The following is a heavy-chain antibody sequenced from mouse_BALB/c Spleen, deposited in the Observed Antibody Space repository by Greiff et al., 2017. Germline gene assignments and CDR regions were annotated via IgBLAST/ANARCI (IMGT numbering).Heavy chain of an antibody. CDR1: GFSLTSYG. V-gene: IGHV2-9*02. CDR2: IWAGGST. D-gene: IGHD2-14*01. CDR3: ARDENYRFSWFAY. Sequence: VKVVESGPGLVAPSQSLSITCTVSGFSLTSYGVHWVRQPPGKGLEWLGVIWAGGSTNYNSALMSRLSISKDNSKSQVFLKMNSLQTDDTAMYYCARDENYRFSWFAYWGQGTLVTVSA. J-gene: IGHJ3*01.